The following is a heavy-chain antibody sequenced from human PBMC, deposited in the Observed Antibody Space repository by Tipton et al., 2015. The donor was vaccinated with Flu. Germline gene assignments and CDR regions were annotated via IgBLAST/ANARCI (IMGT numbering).Heavy chain of an antibody. V-gene: IGHV4-4*07. CDR3: AGGSGSGTYMIFDF. J-gene: IGHJ5*01. Sequence: TLSLTCTVSGGSISSFYWSWIRQLAGKGLEWIGRMYSSGTTKYNPSLNSRVTISVDTTKNQFSLKLSSVTAADTAVYYCAGGSGSGTYMIFDFWGQGTLVTVSS. CDR2: MYSSGTT. CDR1: GGSISSFY. D-gene: IGHD3-10*01.